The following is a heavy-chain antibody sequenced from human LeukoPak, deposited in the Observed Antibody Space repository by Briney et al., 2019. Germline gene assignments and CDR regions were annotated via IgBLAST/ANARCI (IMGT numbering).Heavy chain of an antibody. CDR3: ARVRDIVVVVAATFDYYGMDV. D-gene: IGHD2-15*01. CDR1: GYTFTSYD. Sequence: SVKVSCKASGYTFTSYDINWVRQAPGQGLEWMGRIIPILGIANYAQKFQGRVTITADKSTSTAYMKLSSLRSEDTAVYYCARVRDIVVVVAATFDYYGMDVWGQGTTVTVSS. CDR2: IIPILGIA. J-gene: IGHJ6*02. V-gene: IGHV1-69*04.